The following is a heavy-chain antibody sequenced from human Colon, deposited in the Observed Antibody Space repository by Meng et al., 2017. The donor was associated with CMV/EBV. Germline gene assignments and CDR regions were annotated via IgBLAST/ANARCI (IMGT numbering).Heavy chain of an antibody. CDR2: ISSSSSYI. V-gene: IGHV3-21*01. Sequence: GESLKISCAASGFTFDDYAMNWVRQAPGKGLEWVSSISSSSSYIYYADSVKGRFTISRDNAKNSLYLQMNSLRAEDTAVYYCAREGDDSSGYYFDYWGQGTLVTVSS. D-gene: IGHD3-22*01. CDR3: AREGDDSSGYYFDY. CDR1: GFTFDDYA. J-gene: IGHJ4*02.